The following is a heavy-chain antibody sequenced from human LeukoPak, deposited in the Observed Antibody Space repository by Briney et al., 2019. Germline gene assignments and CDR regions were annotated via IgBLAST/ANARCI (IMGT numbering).Heavy chain of an antibody. CDR1: GYTLTELS. J-gene: IGHJ5*02. Sequence: ASVKVSCKVSGYTLTELSMHWVRQAPGKGLEWMGGFDPEDGETIYAQKFQGRVTVTRDMSTSTVYMELGNLRSEDTAVYYCARDQSGEWELLSGWWFDPWGQGTLVTVSS. CDR2: FDPEDGET. V-gene: IGHV1-24*01. CDR3: ARDQSGEWELLSGWWFDP. D-gene: IGHD1-26*01.